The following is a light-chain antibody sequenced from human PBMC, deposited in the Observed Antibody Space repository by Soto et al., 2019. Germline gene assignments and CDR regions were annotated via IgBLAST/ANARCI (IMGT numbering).Light chain of an antibody. J-gene: IGLJ2*01. CDR1: TSDVGGYDY. Sequence: QSALTQPRSVSGSPGQSVTISCTGTTSDVGGYDYVSWYQQHPGKAPKLMIYDVIKPPSGVPHRFSGSKSGNTASLTISGLQAEDEADYYCCSYAGGYTFGVFGGGTKLTVL. CDR2: DVI. V-gene: IGLV2-11*01. CDR3: CSYAGGYTFGV.